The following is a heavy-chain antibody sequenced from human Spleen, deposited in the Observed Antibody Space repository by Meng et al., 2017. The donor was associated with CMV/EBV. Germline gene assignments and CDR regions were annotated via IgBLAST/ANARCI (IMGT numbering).Heavy chain of an antibody. D-gene: IGHD2-2*01. CDR1: GFTFSSNW. V-gene: IGHV3-74*01. CDR2: INSDGSST. CDR3: AKILAREYCSSTSCYLDAFDI. Sequence: GESLKISCAASGFTFSSNWMHWVRQAPGKGLVWVSRINSDGSSTRYADSVKGRFTISRDNAKNTVYLQMNSLRAEDTAVYYCAKILAREYCSSTSCYLDAFDIWGQGTMVTVSS. J-gene: IGHJ3*02.